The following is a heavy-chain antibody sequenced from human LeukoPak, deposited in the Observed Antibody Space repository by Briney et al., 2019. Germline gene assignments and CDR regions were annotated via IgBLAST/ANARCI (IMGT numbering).Heavy chain of an antibody. CDR1: GRTFTSYA. J-gene: IGHJ6*02. V-gene: IGHV1-46*01. CDR2: INPIGGSI. D-gene: IGHD3-3*01. Sequence: ASVKFSCKASGRTFTSYAISWVRQAPGQGLEWMGIINPIGGSISYAQKFQGRVTMTRDPSTSTVSMELSRLRSEDPAVSYCASASDTARVFRFLGWPYYYHYGMDVWGQGTTVTVSS. CDR3: ASASDTARVFRFLGWPYYYHYGMDV.